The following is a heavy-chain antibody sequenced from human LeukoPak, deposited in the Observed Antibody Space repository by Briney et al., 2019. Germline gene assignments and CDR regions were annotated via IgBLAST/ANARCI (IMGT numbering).Heavy chain of an antibody. D-gene: IGHD6-6*01. CDR3: ARTYSSSALLQFDY. J-gene: IGHJ4*02. Sequence: ASVKVSCKASGYTFTGYYMHWVRQAPGQGLEWMGWINPNSGGTNYAQKFQGRVTMTRDTSISTAYMELSRLRSDDTAVYYCARTYSSSALLQFDYWGQGTLVTVSS. V-gene: IGHV1-2*02. CDR2: INPNSGGT. CDR1: GYTFTGYY.